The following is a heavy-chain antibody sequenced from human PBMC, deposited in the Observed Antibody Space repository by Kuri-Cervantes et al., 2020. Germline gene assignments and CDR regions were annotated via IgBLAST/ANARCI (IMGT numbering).Heavy chain of an antibody. CDR3: ARGEMVRGVIITSGYYYGMDV. CDR1: GGSISSGGYY. V-gene: IGHV4-31*03. J-gene: IGHJ6*02. D-gene: IGHD3-10*01. CDR2: IYYSGST. Sequence: SETLSLTCTVSGGSISSGGYYWSWIRQHPGKGLEWIGYIYYSGSTYYNPYLKSRVTISVDTSKNQFSLKLSSVTAADTAVYYCARGEMVRGVIITSGYYYGMDVWGQGTTVTVSS.